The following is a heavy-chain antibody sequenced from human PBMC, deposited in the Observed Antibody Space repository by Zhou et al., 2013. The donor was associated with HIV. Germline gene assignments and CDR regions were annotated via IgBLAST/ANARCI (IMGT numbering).Heavy chain of an antibody. CDR2: IKKDGSEK. CDR3: TRDMSGYGNYVGGDL. CDR1: GFTFGDHW. Sequence: EVQLVESGGGLVQPGGSLRLSCVASGFTFGDHWMSWVRQAPGKGLEWVANIKKDGSEKYYVDSVKGRFTISRDNAKSSLYVQMNSLRVEDTAVYYCTRDMSGYGNYVGGDLWGQGNPGSTVSS. J-gene: IGHJ5*02. V-gene: IGHV3-7*01. D-gene: IGHD4-17*01.